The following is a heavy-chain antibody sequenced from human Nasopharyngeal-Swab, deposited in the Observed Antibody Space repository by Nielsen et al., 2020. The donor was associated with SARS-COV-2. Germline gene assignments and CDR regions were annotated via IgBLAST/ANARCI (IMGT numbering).Heavy chain of an antibody. CDR1: GFTFISCC. CDR3: ASLSSSSWFFDY. J-gene: IGHJ4*02. Sequence: LGLPCAASGFTFISCCRSWESQARGKGLEWVANRKQDGREKYYVDSVKDRFTISRDNAKNSLYLQMNSLRAEDTAVYYCASLSSSSWFFDYWGQGTRVTV. V-gene: IGHV3-7*01. D-gene: IGHD6-13*01. CDR2: RKQDGREK.